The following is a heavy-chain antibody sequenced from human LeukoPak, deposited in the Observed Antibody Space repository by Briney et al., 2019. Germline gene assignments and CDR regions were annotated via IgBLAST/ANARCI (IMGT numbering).Heavy chain of an antibody. CDR2: ISYIGST. CDR3: ARDLVTVTKGFDI. D-gene: IGHD4-17*01. CDR1: GDSFSSHY. Sequence: SETLSLTCTVSGDSFSSHYWTWIRQPLGKGLEWIGYISYIGSTNYNPSLKSRVTISIDTSKNQFSLKLSSVTAADTAVYYCARDLVTVTKGFDIWGQGTMVSVSS. J-gene: IGHJ3*02. V-gene: IGHV4-59*11.